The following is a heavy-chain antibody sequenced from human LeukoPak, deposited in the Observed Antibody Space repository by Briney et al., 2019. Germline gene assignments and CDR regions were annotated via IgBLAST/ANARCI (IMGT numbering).Heavy chain of an antibody. V-gene: IGHV1-69*05. Sequence: ASVKVSCKASGGTFSSYAISWVRQAPGQGLEWMGRVIPIFGTANYAQKFQGRVTITTDESTSTAYMELSSLRSEDTAVYYCALWDIYDYVWGSYRYSIGSFDYWGQGTLLTVSS. D-gene: IGHD3-16*02. CDR2: VIPIFGTA. CDR3: ALWDIYDYVWGSYRYSIGSFDY. J-gene: IGHJ4*02. CDR1: GGTFSSYA.